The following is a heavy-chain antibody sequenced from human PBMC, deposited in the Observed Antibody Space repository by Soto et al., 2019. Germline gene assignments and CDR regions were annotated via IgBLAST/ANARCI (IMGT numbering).Heavy chain of an antibody. CDR2: ISGSGGSA. V-gene: IGHV3-23*01. J-gene: IGHJ6*02. CDR1: GFTFSSYA. Sequence: PGGSLRLSCAASGFTFSSYAMSWVRQAPGKGLEWVSAISGSGGSAYYADSVKGRFTISRDNSKNTLYLQMNSLRAEDTAVYYCAKSNWNDDVVSGYYYGMDVWGQGTTVTVSS. CDR3: AKSNWNDDVVSGYYYGMDV. D-gene: IGHD1-1*01.